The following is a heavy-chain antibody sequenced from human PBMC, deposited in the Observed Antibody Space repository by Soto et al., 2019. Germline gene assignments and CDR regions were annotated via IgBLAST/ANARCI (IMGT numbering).Heavy chain of an antibody. V-gene: IGHV1-24*01. D-gene: IGHD2-8*01. Sequence: ASVKVSCKVSGYTLTELSMHWVRRAPGKGLEWMGGFDPEDGETIYAQKFQGRVTMTEDTSTDTAYMELSSLRSEDTAVYYCATSRRYCTNGVCYMVGYFDYWGQGTLVTVSS. J-gene: IGHJ4*02. CDR3: ATSRRYCTNGVCYMVGYFDY. CDR2: FDPEDGET. CDR1: GYTLTELS.